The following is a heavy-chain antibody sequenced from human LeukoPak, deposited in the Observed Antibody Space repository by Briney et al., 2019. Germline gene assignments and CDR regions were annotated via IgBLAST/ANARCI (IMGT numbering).Heavy chain of an antibody. D-gene: IGHD1-7*01. Sequence: GASVKVSCKASGYTFTSYGISWVRQAPGQGLEWMGWISAYNGNTNYAQKLQGRVTMTTDTSTSTAYMELSRLRSDDTAVYYCARDRTPLTGTTFMVNWFDPWGQGTLVTVSS. J-gene: IGHJ5*02. CDR2: ISAYNGNT. CDR1: GYTFTSYG. V-gene: IGHV1-18*01. CDR3: ARDRTPLTGTTFMVNWFDP.